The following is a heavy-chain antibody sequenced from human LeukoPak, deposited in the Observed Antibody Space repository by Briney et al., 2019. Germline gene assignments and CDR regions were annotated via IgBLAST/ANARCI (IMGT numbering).Heavy chain of an antibody. V-gene: IGHV1-2*02. CDR2: INPNSGGT. CDR3: ARVPIFGVVIYYYYYGMDV. CDR1: GYSFTGYY. D-gene: IGHD3-3*01. J-gene: IGHJ6*02. Sequence: VASVKVSCKASGYSFTGYYMHWVRQAPGQGLEWMGWINPNSGGTNYAQKFQGRVTMTRDTSISTAYMELSRLRSDDTAVYYCARVPIFGVVIYYYYYGMDVWGQGTTVTVSS.